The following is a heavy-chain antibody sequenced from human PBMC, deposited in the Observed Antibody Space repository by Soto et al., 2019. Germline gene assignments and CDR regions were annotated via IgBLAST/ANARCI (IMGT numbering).Heavy chain of an antibody. CDR1: GDSITSSSHY. V-gene: IGHV4-39*01. D-gene: IGHD3-9*01. CDR3: ARHPGYYDILTGYSTYYFDY. Sequence: PSETLSLTCTVSGDSITSSSHYWGWIRQPPGKGLECIANIYYDGNTNYNPSLKSRVTISLDTPKDQISLKLTSVTAADTAVYYCARHPGYYDILTGYSTYYFDYWGQGILVTVSS. J-gene: IGHJ4*02. CDR2: IYYDGNT.